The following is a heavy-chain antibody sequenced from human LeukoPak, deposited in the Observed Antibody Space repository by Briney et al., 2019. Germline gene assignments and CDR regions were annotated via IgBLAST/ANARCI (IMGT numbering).Heavy chain of an antibody. J-gene: IGHJ6*04. CDR2: ISGSGGST. CDR1: GFTLGSYA. CDR3: AKDKGAYYYNGMDV. D-gene: IGHD3-16*01. Sequence: PGGSMRLACAASGFTLGSYAMSWVRQAPGKVLEWVSGISGSGGSTYYADSVKGRFTISRDNSKNTLYLQMSSLRAEDTAVYYCAKDKGAYYYNGMDVWGKGPTVNVSS. V-gene: IGHV3-23*01.